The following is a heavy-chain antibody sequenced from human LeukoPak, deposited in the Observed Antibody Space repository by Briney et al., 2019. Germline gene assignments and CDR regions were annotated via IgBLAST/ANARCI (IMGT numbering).Heavy chain of an antibody. CDR2: INPNSGGT. CDR1: GYTFTGYY. V-gene: IGHV1-2*02. J-gene: IGHJ4*02. Sequence: ASVKVSCKASGYTFTGYYMHWVRQAPGQGLEWMGWINPNSGGTNYAQKFQGRVTMTRDTSISTAYMGLSRLRSDDTAVYYCARGPVGPEWLVWDFDYWGQGTLVTVSS. CDR3: ARGPVGPEWLVWDFDY. D-gene: IGHD6-19*01.